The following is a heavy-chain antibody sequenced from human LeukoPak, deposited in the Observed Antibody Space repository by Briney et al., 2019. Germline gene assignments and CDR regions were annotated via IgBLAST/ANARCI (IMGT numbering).Heavy chain of an antibody. J-gene: IGHJ4*02. V-gene: IGHV1-3*01. CDR2: INAGNGNT. Sequence: GASVKVSCKASGYTFTSYGISWVRQAPGQGLEWMGWINAGNGNTKYSQKFQGRVTITRDTSASTAYMELSSLRSEDTAVYYCARAPGYGSGSYSLWGQGTLVTVSS. D-gene: IGHD3-10*01. CDR1: GYTFTSYG. CDR3: ARAPGYGSGSYSL.